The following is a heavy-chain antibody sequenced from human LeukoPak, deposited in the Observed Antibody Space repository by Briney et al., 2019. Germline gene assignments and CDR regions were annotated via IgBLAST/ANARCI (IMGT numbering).Heavy chain of an antibody. Sequence: GGSLRLSCAASGFTFSSYGMHWVRQAPSKGLECVAVIWYDGSNKYYADSVKGRFTISRDNSKNTLYLQMNSLRAEDTAVYYCARGGLQRWLQLPIRYWGQGTLVTVSS. J-gene: IGHJ4*02. CDR3: ARGGLQRWLQLPIRY. V-gene: IGHV3-33*01. CDR1: GFTFSSYG. D-gene: IGHD5-24*01. CDR2: IWYDGSNK.